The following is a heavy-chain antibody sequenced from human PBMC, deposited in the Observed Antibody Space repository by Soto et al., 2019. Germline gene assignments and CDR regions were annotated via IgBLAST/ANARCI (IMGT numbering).Heavy chain of an antibody. CDR3: ARGGLGISRFGMDV. CDR1: GGSISSSSYY. Sequence: KTSETLSLTCTFSGGSISSSSYYWGWIRQPPGKGLEWIGEINHSGSTNYNPSLKSRVTISVDTSKNQFSLKLSSVTAADTAVYYCARGGLGISRFGMDVWGQGTTVTVSS. V-gene: IGHV4-39*07. CDR2: INHSGST. J-gene: IGHJ6*02. D-gene: IGHD3-10*01.